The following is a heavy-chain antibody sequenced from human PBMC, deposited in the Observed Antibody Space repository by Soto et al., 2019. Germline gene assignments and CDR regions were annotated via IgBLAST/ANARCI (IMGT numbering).Heavy chain of an antibody. V-gene: IGHV3-74*01. CDR2: VNTDGSST. Sequence: GGSLRLSCAVSGFTFSSYWMHWVRQAPGKGLIWVSRVNTDGSSTTYADSVKGRFTISRDNAKNTLYLQMNSLRAEDTAVYYCAPLVAAVPQWGQGTLVTVSS. CDR3: APLVAAVPQ. D-gene: IGHD5-12*01. J-gene: IGHJ4*02. CDR1: GFTFSSYW.